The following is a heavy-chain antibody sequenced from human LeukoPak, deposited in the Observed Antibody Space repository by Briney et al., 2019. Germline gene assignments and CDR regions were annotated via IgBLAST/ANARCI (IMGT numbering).Heavy chain of an antibody. V-gene: IGHV4-39*01. CDR2: IYSSGSN. J-gene: IGHJ4*02. Sequence: SETLSLTCTVSGASVSGSPYYWGWIRQPPGKGLEWIGSIYSSGSNYYNASLQSRVTISIETSKNQISLRLNSVTAADTAIYYCAKSGGYGLIDYWGQGTLVTVSS. CDR3: AKSGGYGLIDY. CDR1: GASVSGSPYY. D-gene: IGHD1-26*01.